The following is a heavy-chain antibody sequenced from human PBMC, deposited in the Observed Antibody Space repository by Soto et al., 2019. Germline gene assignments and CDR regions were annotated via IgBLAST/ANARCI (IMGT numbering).Heavy chain of an antibody. Sequence: SETLSLTCAVYGGSFSGYYWSWIRQPPGKGLEWIGEINHSGSTNYNPSLKSRVTISVDTSKNQFSLKLSSVTAADTAVYYCARGLGYCSSTSCYHGFDYWGQGTLVTVSS. CDR1: GGSFSGYY. CDR2: INHSGST. J-gene: IGHJ4*02. CDR3: ARGLGYCSSTSCYHGFDY. D-gene: IGHD2-2*03. V-gene: IGHV4-34*01.